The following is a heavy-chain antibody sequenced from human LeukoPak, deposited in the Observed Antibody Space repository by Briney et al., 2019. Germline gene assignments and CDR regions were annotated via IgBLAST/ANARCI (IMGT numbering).Heavy chain of an antibody. CDR2: IIPIFGTA. Sequence: SVKVSCKASGGTFSSYAISWVRQAPGQGLEWMGGIIPIFGTANYAQKFQGRVTITADESTSTAYMELSSLRSEDTAVYYCATDRAVRGVIPNWYFDLWGRGTLVTVSS. D-gene: IGHD3-10*01. J-gene: IGHJ2*01. CDR1: GGTFSSYA. CDR3: ATDRAVRGVIPNWYFDL. V-gene: IGHV1-69*01.